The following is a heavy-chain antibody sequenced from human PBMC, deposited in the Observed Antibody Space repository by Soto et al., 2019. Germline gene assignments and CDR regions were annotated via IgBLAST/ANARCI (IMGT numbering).Heavy chain of an antibody. V-gene: IGHV3-9*01. J-gene: IGHJ3*02. D-gene: IGHD6-13*01. CDR3: AKVQAAAAGYAFDI. CDR2: ISWNSGSI. Sequence: EVQLVESGGGLVQPGRSLRLSCAASGFTFDDYAMHWVRQAPGKGLEWVSGISWNSGSIGYADSVKGRFTISRDNAKNSLYLQMHSLRAEDTALYYCAKVQAAAAGYAFDIWGQGTMVTVSS. CDR1: GFTFDDYA.